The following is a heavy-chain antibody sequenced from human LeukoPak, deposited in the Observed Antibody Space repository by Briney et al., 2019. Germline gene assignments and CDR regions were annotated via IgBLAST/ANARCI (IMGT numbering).Heavy chain of an antibody. CDR1: GYSFTNYW. V-gene: IGHV5-51*01. Sequence: GESLQISCKGSGYSFTNYWIGWVRQRPGKGLEWMGIIFPGDSDTRYSPSFQGQVTTSVDKSISTAYLQWSSLKASDTAMYYCARRGSGLYVDFWGQGTLVTVSS. CDR2: IFPGDSDT. CDR3: ARRGSGLYVDF. J-gene: IGHJ4*02. D-gene: IGHD6-19*01.